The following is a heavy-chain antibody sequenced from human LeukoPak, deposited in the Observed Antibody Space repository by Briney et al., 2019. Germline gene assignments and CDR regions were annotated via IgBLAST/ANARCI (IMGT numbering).Heavy chain of an antibody. J-gene: IGHJ5*02. CDR2: IRYDGSNK. V-gene: IGHV3-30*02. CDR1: GFTFSSYG. Sequence: GGSLRLSCGASGFTFSSYGMHWVRQAPGKVLEWVAFIRYDGSNKYYADSVKGRFTISRDNCRNTLYLQMNSLRAEDTAVYYCAREGETETTGITGIEFDPWGQGTLVTVSS. D-gene: IGHD1-20*01. CDR3: AREGETETTGITGIEFDP.